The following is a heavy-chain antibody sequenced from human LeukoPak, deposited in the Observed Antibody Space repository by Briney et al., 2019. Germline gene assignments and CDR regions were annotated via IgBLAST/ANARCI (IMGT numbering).Heavy chain of an antibody. D-gene: IGHD4-17*01. Sequence: PGGSLRLSCAASGFTFSNYAMSWVRQAPGKGLEWVSTISDSGGGTYYADSVKGRFTISRDNSKNTLYLQMNSLRAEDTAVYYCAKDQSDYGDLDYWGQGTLVTVSS. V-gene: IGHV3-23*01. CDR2: ISDSGGGT. CDR1: GFTFSNYA. J-gene: IGHJ4*02. CDR3: AKDQSDYGDLDY.